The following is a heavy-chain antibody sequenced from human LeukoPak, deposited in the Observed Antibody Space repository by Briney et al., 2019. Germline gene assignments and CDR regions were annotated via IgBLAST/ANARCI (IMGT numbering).Heavy chain of an antibody. J-gene: IGHJ4*02. Sequence: SGPTLVKPTQTLTLTCTFSGFSLSTTGVGVAWIRQSPGKALEWLAVNYWNDDKSYSPSLKSRLTITKDTSKNQVVLIMTNVDPVDTGTYYCAHKGRGSGNYNMWGQGTLVTVSS. V-gene: IGHV2-5*01. CDR1: GFSLSTTGVG. D-gene: IGHD3-10*01. CDR2: NYWNDDK. CDR3: AHKGRGSGNYNM.